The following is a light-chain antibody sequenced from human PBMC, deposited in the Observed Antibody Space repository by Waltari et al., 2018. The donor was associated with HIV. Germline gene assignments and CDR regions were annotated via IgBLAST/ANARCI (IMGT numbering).Light chain of an antibody. V-gene: IGLV2-14*03. CDR3: KSKTSSSTPCV. J-gene: IGLJ1*01. CDR1: SSDVGGYNS. Sequence: QSALTQPASVSGSPGQSITIPCTGTSSDVGGYNSVAWYQQHPGKAPKLIIYDVSNRPSGVPYRFPGSKSGNTASLTVSGLQAEDEADYYCKSKTSSSTPCVFGTGTKVTVL. CDR2: DVS.